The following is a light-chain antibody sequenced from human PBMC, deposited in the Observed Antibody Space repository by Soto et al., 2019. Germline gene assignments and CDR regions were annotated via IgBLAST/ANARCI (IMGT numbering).Light chain of an antibody. CDR1: QSINSY. Sequence: DIQMTQSPSSLSASVGDRVTITCRASQSINSYLNWYQQKPGKAPKFLIYAASSLQSGVPSRFSGSGSGKDFTLTNRSLQSEDCATYYCQQSYSSPWTFGQGTKVEI. CDR3: QQSYSSPWT. CDR2: AAS. J-gene: IGKJ1*01. V-gene: IGKV1-39*01.